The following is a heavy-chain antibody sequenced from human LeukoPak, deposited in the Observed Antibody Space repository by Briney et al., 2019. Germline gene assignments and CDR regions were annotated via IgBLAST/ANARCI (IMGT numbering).Heavy chain of an antibody. CDR1: GFTFSSYA. CDR2: ISQNGGST. V-gene: IGHV3-20*04. J-gene: IGHJ4*02. CDR3: VVGITMIVG. D-gene: IGHD3-22*01. Sequence: GGSLRLSCAASGFTFSSYAMSWVRQAPGKGLEWVSGISQNGGSTYYADSVKGRFTISRDNAKNSLYLQMNSLRAADTALYYCVVGITMIVGWGQGTLVTVSS.